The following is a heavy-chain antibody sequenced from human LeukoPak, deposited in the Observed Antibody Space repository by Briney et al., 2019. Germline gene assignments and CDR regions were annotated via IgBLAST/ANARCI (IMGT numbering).Heavy chain of an antibody. V-gene: IGHV1-2*02. J-gene: IGHJ6*03. CDR3: ARAGGYCTNGVCHNFSYYYYYMDV. Sequence: ASVKVSCKASGYTFTGYYLQWVRQAPGQGLEWMGWINPNTGDTNYAQKFQGRVTMTRDTSISTAYMELSRLRSDDTAVYYCARAGGYCTNGVCHNFSYYYYYMDVWGKGTTVTVSS. D-gene: IGHD2-8*01. CDR1: GYTFTGYY. CDR2: INPNTGDT.